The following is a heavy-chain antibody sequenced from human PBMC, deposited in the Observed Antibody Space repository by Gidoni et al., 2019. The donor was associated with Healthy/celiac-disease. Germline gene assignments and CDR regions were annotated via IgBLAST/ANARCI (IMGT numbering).Heavy chain of an antibody. J-gene: IGHJ4*02. CDR3: ARDPSGYDTDFDY. CDR1: GFTFSSYA. D-gene: IGHD5-12*01. Sequence: QVQLVESGGGVVQPGRSLRLSCAASGFTFSSYAMHWVRQAPGKGLEWVAVISYDGSNKYYADSVKGRFTISRDNSKNTLYLQMNSLRAEDTAVYYCARDPSGYDTDFDYWGQGTLVTVSS. CDR2: ISYDGSNK. V-gene: IGHV3-30*04.